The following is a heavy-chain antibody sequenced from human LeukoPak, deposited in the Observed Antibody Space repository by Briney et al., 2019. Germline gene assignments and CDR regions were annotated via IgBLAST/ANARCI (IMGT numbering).Heavy chain of an antibody. CDR3: ARRKRGYYDSSGYPRGAFDI. D-gene: IGHD3-22*01. CDR1: GGSISSYY. CDR2: IYYSGST. V-gene: IGHV4-59*01. J-gene: IGHJ3*02. Sequence: SETLSLTCIVSGGSISSYYWSWIRQPPGKGLEWIGYIYYSGSTNYNPSLKSRVTISVDTSKKQFSLKLSSVTAADTAVYYCARRKRGYYDSSGYPRGAFDIWGQGTMVTVSS.